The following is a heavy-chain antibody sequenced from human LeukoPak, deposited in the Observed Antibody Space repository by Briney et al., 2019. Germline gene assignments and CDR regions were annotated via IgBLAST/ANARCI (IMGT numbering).Heavy chain of an antibody. J-gene: IGHJ4*02. CDR3: AREDYSSSSGVAY. D-gene: IGHD6-6*01. CDR2: INTDGRGT. V-gene: IGHV3-74*01. Sequence: GGSLRLSCAASGFTFSRDRMHWVRQAPGKGLVWVSRINTDGRGTSYADSVKGRFTISIDNAKNTLYLQMNSLRAEDTAVFYCAREDYSSSSGVAYWGQGTLVTVSS. CDR1: GFTFSRDR.